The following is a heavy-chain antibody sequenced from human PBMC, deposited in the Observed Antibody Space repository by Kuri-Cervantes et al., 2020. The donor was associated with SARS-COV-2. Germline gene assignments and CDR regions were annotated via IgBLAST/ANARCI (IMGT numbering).Heavy chain of an antibody. CDR2: ISYDGSNK. CDR1: GFTFSSYA. CDR3: ARAGLYYDPSFDY. V-gene: IGHV3-30-3*01. Sequence: GGSLRLSCAASGFTFSSYAMHWVRQAPGKGLEWVAVISYDGSNKYYADSVKGRFTISRDNSKNSLYLQMNSLRAEDTAVYYCARAGLYYDPSFDYWGQGTLVTVSS. D-gene: IGHD3-16*01. J-gene: IGHJ4*02.